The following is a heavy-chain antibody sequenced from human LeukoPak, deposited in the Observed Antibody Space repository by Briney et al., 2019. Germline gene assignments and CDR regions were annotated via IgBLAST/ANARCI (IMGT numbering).Heavy chain of an antibody. Sequence: ASVKVSCKASGGTFSTYAVSWVRQAPGQGLEWMGWISAYNGNTNYAQKLQGRVTMTTDTSTSTAYMELRSLRSDDTAVYYCARAPANYYDSSGYYYSTYYFDYWGQGTLVTVSS. J-gene: IGHJ4*02. CDR3: ARAPANYYDSSGYYYSTYYFDY. CDR1: GGTFSTYA. CDR2: ISAYNGNT. D-gene: IGHD3-22*01. V-gene: IGHV1-18*01.